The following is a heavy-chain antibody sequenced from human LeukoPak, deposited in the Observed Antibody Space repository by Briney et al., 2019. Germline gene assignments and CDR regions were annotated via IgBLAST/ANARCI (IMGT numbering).Heavy chain of an antibody. CDR1: GGSISSGSYY. J-gene: IGHJ4*02. D-gene: IGHD5-24*01. CDR3: VKVRWGQPDY. V-gene: IGHV4-39*07. Sequence: NPSETLSLTCTVSGGSISSGSYYWGWIRQPPGKGLEWIGSIYCSGSTYYNPSLKSRVTISVDTSKNQFSLKLTSVTAADTAVYYCVKVRWGQPDYWGQGTLVTVSS. CDR2: IYCSGST.